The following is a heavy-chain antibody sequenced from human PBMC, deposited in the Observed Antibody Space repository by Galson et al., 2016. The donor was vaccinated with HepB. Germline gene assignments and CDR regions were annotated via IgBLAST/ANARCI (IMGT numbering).Heavy chain of an antibody. Sequence: SVKVSCKASGGTFMNYAINWVRQAPGQGLEWMGRMIPVFGTANYAQKFQGRITITVYESTITVYMELRSLRSEDPAVYYWARDLEVVAGHGMGVWGQGTTVTVSS. CDR2: MIPVFGTA. CDR3: ARDLEVVAGHGMGV. CDR1: GGTFMNYA. V-gene: IGHV1-69*13. J-gene: IGHJ6*02. D-gene: IGHD6-19*01.